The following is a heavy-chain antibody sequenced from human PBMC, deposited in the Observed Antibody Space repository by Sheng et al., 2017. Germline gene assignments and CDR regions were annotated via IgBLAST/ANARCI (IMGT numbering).Heavy chain of an antibody. CDR2: ISGGGGST. CDR3: AEAGHDEQGLLIAAPGRFGY. D-gene: IGHD6-25*01. V-gene: IGHV3-23*04. Sequence: EVQLVESGGGLVQPGGSLRLSCAASGFTFRYYGMSWVRQAPGKGLEWVSTISGGGGSTYYGDSVKGRFTISRDNSKNTVYLQMNSVRAEDTAVYYCAEAGHDEQGLLIAAPGRFGYWGQGTLVTVSS. CDR1: GFTFRYYG. J-gene: IGHJ4*02.